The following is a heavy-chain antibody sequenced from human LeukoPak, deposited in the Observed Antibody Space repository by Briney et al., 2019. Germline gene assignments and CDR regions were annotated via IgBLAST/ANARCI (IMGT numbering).Heavy chain of an antibody. CDR2: TSYDESNK. CDR3: AKDQRYCSSASCNDFDY. J-gene: IGHJ4*02. D-gene: IGHD2-2*01. Sequence: GGSLRLSCAASGFTFSNYGMHWVRRAPGKGLEWVAVTSYDESNKYYADSVKGRFTISRDNSKNMLYLQMNSLRAENTAVYYCAKDQRYCSSASCNDFDYWGQGTLVTVSS. V-gene: IGHV3-30*18. CDR1: GFTFSNYG.